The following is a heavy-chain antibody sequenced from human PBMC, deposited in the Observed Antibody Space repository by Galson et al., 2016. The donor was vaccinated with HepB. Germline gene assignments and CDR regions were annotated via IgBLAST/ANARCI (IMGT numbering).Heavy chain of an antibody. CDR1: GFTFSTYG. D-gene: IGHD3-10*01. J-gene: IGHJ6*02. Sequence: SLRLSCAAPGFTFSTYGMSWVRQAPGKGLEWVSGISGSGGSTYYADSVKGRFTISRDNSKNTLYLQMNSLRAEDTAVYYCARVITMVRGILKQRDYYGMDVWGQGTTVTVSS. CDR2: ISGSGGST. CDR3: ARVITMVRGILKQRDYYGMDV. V-gene: IGHV3-23*01.